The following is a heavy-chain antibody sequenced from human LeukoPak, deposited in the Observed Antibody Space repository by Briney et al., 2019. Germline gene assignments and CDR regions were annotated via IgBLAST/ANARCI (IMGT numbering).Heavy chain of an antibody. CDR3: AREFSYYDSSGYFDY. V-gene: IGHV4-59*12. CDR2: IYYSGST. D-gene: IGHD3-22*01. J-gene: IGHJ4*02. Sequence: PSETPSLTCTVSGGSISSYYWSWIRQPPGKGLEWIGYIYYSGSTNYNPSLKSRVTISVDTSKNQFSLKLSSVTAADTAVYYCAREFSYYDSSGYFDYWGQGTLVTVSS. CDR1: GGSISSYY.